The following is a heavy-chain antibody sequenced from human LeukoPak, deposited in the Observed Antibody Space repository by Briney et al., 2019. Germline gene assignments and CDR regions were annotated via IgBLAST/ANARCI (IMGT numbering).Heavy chain of an antibody. V-gene: IGHV4-4*07. CDR2: IYTSGST. Sequence: SETLSLTCTVSGGSISSYYWSWIRQPARKGLEWIGRIYTSGSTNYNPSLKSRVTMSVDTSKNQFSLKLSSVTAADTAVYYCARESSDYGSGSYPDYWGQGTLVTVSS. CDR1: GGSISSYY. D-gene: IGHD3-10*01. J-gene: IGHJ4*02. CDR3: ARESSDYGSGSYPDY.